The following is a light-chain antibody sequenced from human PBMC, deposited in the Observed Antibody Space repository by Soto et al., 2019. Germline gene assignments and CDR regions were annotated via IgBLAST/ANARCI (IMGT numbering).Light chain of an antibody. J-gene: IGLJ2*01. CDR1: SSNIGAGSY. Sequence: QAVVTQPPSVSGAPGQRVTISCTGSSSNIGAGSYVHWYQHLPGTAPKLMIYEVYKRPSGVPDRFSGSKSGNTASLTVSGLQADDEADYYCSSYAGSYNVFFGGGTKLTVL. CDR3: SSYAGSYNVF. CDR2: EVY. V-gene: IGLV1-40*01.